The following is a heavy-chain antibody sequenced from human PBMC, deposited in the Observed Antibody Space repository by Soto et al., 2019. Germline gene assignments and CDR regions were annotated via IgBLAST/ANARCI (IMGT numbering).Heavy chain of an antibody. Sequence: EVQLLESGGGLVQPGGSLRLSCAASGFTFSSYAMNWVRQAPGKGLEWVSAISGSGGSTYYADSVKGRFTISRDNSKNTLYLQMNSLRAEDTAVYYGAKPIGGDDAFDIWGQGTMVTVSS. CDR2: ISGSGGST. V-gene: IGHV3-23*01. CDR1: GFTFSSYA. D-gene: IGHD3-16*01. CDR3: AKPIGGDDAFDI. J-gene: IGHJ3*02.